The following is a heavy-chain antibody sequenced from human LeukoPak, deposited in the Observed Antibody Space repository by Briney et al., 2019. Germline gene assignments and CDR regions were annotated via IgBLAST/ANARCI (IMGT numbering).Heavy chain of an antibody. Sequence: GGSLRLSCAASGFTFNTYWMHWVRQAPGEGPVWVAHILNDGGSTSYAGSVKGRFIISRDNAKNTLSLQMNSLRAEDTAVYYCVRHNYGYDYWGQGTPVTVSS. V-gene: IGHV3-74*01. J-gene: IGHJ4*02. D-gene: IGHD5-18*01. CDR3: VRHNYGYDY. CDR1: GFTFNTYW. CDR2: ILNDGGST.